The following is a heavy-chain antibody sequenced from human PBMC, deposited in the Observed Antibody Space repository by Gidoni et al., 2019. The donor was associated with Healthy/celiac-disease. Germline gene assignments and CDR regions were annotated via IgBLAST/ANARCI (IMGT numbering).Heavy chain of an antibody. CDR3: AREPDYGDPGD. J-gene: IGHJ4*02. V-gene: IGHV4-4*02. D-gene: IGHD4-17*01. Sequence: QVQLQASGPGLVKPSGTLSLTCAVSGGPLSSSNGWSWARPPPGKGLEWIGEIDHSGSTNYNPSLKSRFTISVDKSKNQFSLKLSSVTAADTAVYYGAREPDYGDPGDWGQGTLVTVSS. CDR2: IDHSGST. CDR1: GGPLSSSNG.